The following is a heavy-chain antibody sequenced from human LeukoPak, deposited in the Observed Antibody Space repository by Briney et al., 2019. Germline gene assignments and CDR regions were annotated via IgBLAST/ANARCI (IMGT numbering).Heavy chain of an antibody. CDR1: GGSISGNYY. J-gene: IGHJ5*02. D-gene: IGHD6-13*01. V-gene: IGHV4-4*07. CDR3: ARRVREFAIIAAAGKSWFDP. CDR2: IYARGST. Sequence: SETLSLTCTVSGGSISGNYYWSWIRQPAGKGLEWIGRIYARGSTNYNPSLKSRVTISVDTSKNQFSLKLSSVTAADTAVYYCARRVREFAIIAAAGKSWFDPWGQGTLVTVSS.